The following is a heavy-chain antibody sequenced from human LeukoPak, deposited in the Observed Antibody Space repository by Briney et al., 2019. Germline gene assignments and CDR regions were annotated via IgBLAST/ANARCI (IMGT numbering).Heavy chain of an antibody. D-gene: IGHD3-22*01. J-gene: IGHJ4*02. CDR1: GYTFTGYH. CDR3: ATETYYYDSSGYSPAGY. Sequence: ASVKVSCKASGYTFTGYHMHWVRQAPGQGLEWMGWINPNSGGTNYAQKFQGRVTMTRDTSISTAYMELSRLRSDDTAVYYCATETYYYDSSGYSPAGYWGQGTLVTVSS. V-gene: IGHV1-2*02. CDR2: INPNSGGT.